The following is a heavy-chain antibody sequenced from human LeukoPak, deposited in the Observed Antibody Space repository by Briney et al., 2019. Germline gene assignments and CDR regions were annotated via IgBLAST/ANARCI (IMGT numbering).Heavy chain of an antibody. J-gene: IGHJ4*02. D-gene: IGHD3-10*01. V-gene: IGHV3-48*03. CDR3: ARDAPSSYYGLDY. CDR2: ISSSGSTT. Sequence: GGSLRLSCAASGFTFSSYEMNWVRQAPGKGLEWVSYISSSGSTTYYADSVKGRFTISRDNSKNTLYLQMNSLRAEDTAVYYCARDAPSSYYGLDYWGQGTLVTVSS. CDR1: GFTFSSYE.